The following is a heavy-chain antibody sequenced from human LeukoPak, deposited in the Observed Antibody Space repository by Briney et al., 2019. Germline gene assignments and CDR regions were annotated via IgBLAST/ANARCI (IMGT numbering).Heavy chain of an antibody. CDR3: ARVSNCSGGSCYSRYYYGMDV. V-gene: IGHV1-69*13. CDR2: IIPIFGTA. J-gene: IGHJ6*02. CDR1: GGTFSSYA. D-gene: IGHD2-15*01. Sequence: EASVTVSCKASGGTFSSYAISWVRQAPGQGLEWMGGIIPIFGTANYAQKFQGRVTITADESTSTAYMELSSLRSEDTAVYYCARVSNCSGGSCYSRYYYGMDVWGQGTTVTVSS.